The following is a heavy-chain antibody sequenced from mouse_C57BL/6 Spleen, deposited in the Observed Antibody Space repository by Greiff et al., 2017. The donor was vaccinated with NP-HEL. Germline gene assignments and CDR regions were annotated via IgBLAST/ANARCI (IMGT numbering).Heavy chain of an antibody. D-gene: IGHD1-1*01. Sequence: EVNVVESGGGLVKPGGSLKLSCAASGFTFSDYGMHWVRQAPEKGLEWVAYISSGSSTIYYADTVKGRFTISRDNAKNTLFLQMTSLRSEDTAMYYCARPFITYYAMDYWGQGTSVTVSS. CDR1: GFTFSDYG. V-gene: IGHV5-17*01. CDR3: ARPFITYYAMDY. J-gene: IGHJ4*01. CDR2: ISSGSSTI.